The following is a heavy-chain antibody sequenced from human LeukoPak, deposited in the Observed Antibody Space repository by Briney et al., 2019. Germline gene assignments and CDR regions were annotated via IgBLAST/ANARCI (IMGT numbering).Heavy chain of an antibody. J-gene: IGHJ4*02. CDR3: ARDLGSAAGW. CDR2: IYSGGAT. V-gene: IGHV3-53*01. D-gene: IGHD1-1*01. Sequence: GGSLRLSCAASGFTVSDNYMSWVRQAPGKGLEWVSAIYSGGATRYAESVKGRFTISRDNSKNTLYLQMNSLRVEDTAMYYCARDLGSAAGWWGQGTLATVSS. CDR1: GFTVSDNY.